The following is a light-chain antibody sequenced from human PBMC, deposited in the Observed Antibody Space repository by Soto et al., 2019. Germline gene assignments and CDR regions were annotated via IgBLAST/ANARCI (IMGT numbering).Light chain of an antibody. J-gene: IGKJ1*01. CDR2: DAS. V-gene: IGKV1-5*01. CDR1: QSISSW. Sequence: DIQMTQSPSILSASVGDRVTITCRASQSISSWLAWYQQKPGKAPKLLIYDASSLESGVPSRFSGIGSGTEFTLTITSPQPDDFATYYCQQYDSYAWTFGQGTKVEIK. CDR3: QQYDSYAWT.